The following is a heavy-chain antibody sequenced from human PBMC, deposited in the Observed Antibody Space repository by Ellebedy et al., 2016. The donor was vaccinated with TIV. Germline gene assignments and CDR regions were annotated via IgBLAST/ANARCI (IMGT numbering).Heavy chain of an antibody. CDR1: GGSISSYY. CDR3: AREPALTVTTLTGADY. CDR2: VFYSGST. D-gene: IGHD4-17*01. J-gene: IGHJ4*02. V-gene: IGHV4-59*08. Sequence: MPSETLSLTCTVSGGSISSYYWSWIRQPPGKGLEWIGYVFYSGSTNYNPSLTSRVTISVDTSKNQFSLKLSSVTAADTAVYYCAREPALTVTTLTGADYWGQGTLVTVSS.